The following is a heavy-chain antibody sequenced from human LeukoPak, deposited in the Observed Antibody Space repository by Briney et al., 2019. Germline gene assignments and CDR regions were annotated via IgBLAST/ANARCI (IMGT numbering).Heavy chain of an antibody. CDR3: AKTTAVGSAFDI. D-gene: IGHD6-19*01. CDR1: GFTFSSYW. Sequence: GGSLRLSCAASGFTFSSYWMHWVRQAPGKGLVWVSRINSDGSSTSYADSVKGRFTISRDNAKNTLYLQMNSLRAEDTAVYYCAKTTAVGSAFDIWGQGTMVTVSS. CDR2: INSDGSST. J-gene: IGHJ3*02. V-gene: IGHV3-74*01.